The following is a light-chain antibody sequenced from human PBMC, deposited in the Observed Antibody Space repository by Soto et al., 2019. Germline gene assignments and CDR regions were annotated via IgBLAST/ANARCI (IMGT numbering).Light chain of an antibody. Sequence: QSALTQPPSVSGSPGLSVTISCNGSSSDIGSYTRVSWYQQPPASAPKLLIYEVTRRASGAPDRFSGSASGNTASLPISGVQAEDEAAYYCSSYTSFDTVIFGGGTKLTVL. J-gene: IGLJ2*01. CDR3: SSYTSFDTVI. V-gene: IGLV2-18*02. CDR2: EVT. CDR1: SSDIGSYTR.